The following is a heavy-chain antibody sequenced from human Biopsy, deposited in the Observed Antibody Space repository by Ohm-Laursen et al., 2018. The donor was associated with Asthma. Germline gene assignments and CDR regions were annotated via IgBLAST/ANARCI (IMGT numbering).Heavy chain of an antibody. D-gene: IGHD3-22*01. Sequence: LRLSCSASGFTSSDYYMSWIRQAPGKGLEWVSYISSSGSTIYYADSVKGRFTISRDNAKNSLYLQMNSLRAEDTAVYYCAREGVNYYDSSGYLEYWGQGTLVTVSS. CDR1: GFTSSDYY. V-gene: IGHV3-11*01. CDR3: AREGVNYYDSSGYLEY. CDR2: ISSSGSTI. J-gene: IGHJ4*02.